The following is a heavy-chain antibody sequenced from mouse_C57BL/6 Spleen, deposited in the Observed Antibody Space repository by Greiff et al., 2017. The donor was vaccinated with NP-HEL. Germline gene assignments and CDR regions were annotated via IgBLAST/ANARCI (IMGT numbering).Heavy chain of an antibody. CDR2: ISSGSSTI. CDR3: ARGDYDDGYFDV. Sequence: EVQVVESGGGLVKPGGSLKLSCAASGFTFSDYGMHWVRQAPEKGLEWVAYISSGSSTIYYADTVKGRFTISRDNAKNTLFLQMTSLRSEDTAMYYCARGDYDDGYFDVWGTGTTVTVSS. CDR1: GFTFSDYG. D-gene: IGHD2-4*01. V-gene: IGHV5-17*01. J-gene: IGHJ1*03.